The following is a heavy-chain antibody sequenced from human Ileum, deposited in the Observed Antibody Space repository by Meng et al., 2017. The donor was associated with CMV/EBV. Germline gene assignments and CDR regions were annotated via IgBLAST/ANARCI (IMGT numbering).Heavy chain of an antibody. CDR1: FRRSP. CDR2: ISNGGSEK. V-gene: IGHV3-30-3*01. J-gene: IGHJ4*02. Sequence: FRRSPLHWVRQAPGKGLEWVAVISNGGSEKYYADSVKGRFTISRDNSKNTLYVQMNSLRPEDTAVYYCARDVHPRTTVVTPGYFDYWGQGTLVTVSS. D-gene: IGHD4-23*01. CDR3: ARDVHPRTTVVTPGYFDY.